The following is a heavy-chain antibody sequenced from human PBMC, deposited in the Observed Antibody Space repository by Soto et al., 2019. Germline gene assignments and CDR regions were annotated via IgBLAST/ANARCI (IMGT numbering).Heavy chain of an antibody. J-gene: IGHJ5*02. CDR2: ISSSSSTI. Sequence: GGSLRLSCAASGFTFSSYSMNWVRQAPGKGLEWVSYISSSSSTIYYADSVKGRFTISRDNAKNSLYLQMNSLRAEDTAVYYFARERIAAAGTVWFDPWGQGTLVTVSS. D-gene: IGHD6-13*01. V-gene: IGHV3-48*01. CDR3: ARERIAAAGTVWFDP. CDR1: GFTFSSYS.